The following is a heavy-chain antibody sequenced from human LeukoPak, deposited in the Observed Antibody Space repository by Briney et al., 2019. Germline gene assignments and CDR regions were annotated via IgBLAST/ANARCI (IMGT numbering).Heavy chain of an antibody. CDR1: GYTFTSYA. V-gene: IGHV7-4-1*02. CDR2: INTNTGNP. D-gene: IGHD5-18*01. Sequence: ASVKVSCKASGYTFTSYAMNWVRQAPGQGLEWMAWINTNTGNPTYAQGFTGRFVFSLDTSVGTAYLQISSLKAEDTAVYYCAAEDVDTAMALDYWGQGTLVTVSS. CDR3: AAEDVDTAMALDY. J-gene: IGHJ4*02.